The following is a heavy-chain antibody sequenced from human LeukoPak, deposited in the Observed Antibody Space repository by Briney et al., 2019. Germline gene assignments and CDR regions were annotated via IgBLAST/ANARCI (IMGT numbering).Heavy chain of an antibody. CDR2: INPNSGGT. Sequence: ASVTVSCKASGYTFTAYYMHGVRQAPGQGREWMGWINPNSGGTIYAQKFQGRVTMTGDTSISTAYMELSRLRSDDTAVYYCARDGYNYGQVDYWGQGTLVTVSS. V-gene: IGHV1-2*02. J-gene: IGHJ4*02. CDR1: GYTFTAYY. D-gene: IGHD5-24*01. CDR3: ARDGYNYGQVDY.